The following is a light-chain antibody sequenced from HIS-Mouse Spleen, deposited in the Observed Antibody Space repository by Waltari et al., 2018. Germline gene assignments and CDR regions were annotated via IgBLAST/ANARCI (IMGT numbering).Light chain of an antibody. Sequence: QSVLTQPPSASGTPGQRVTIPCSVSSSNIGSNYVYWYNQLPGTAPKLLIYRNNQRPSGVPDRFSGSKSGTSASLAISGLRSEDEADYYCAAWDDSLSGLDVVFGGGTKLTVL. CDR3: AAWDDSLSGLDVV. V-gene: IGLV1-47*01. CDR2: RNN. J-gene: IGLJ2*01. CDR1: SSNIGSNY.